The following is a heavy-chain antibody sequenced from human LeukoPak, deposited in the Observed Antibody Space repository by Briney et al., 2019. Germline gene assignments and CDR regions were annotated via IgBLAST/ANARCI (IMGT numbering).Heavy chain of an antibody. CDR3: ARHGRSAITAFDI. V-gene: IGHV4-39*01. CDR1: GGSISSSSYY. D-gene: IGHD1-14*01. Sequence: SETLSLTCTVSGGSISSSSYYWGWIRQPPGKGLEWVGSIYYSGSTYYSPSLKSRITVSVDTSKKQLSLKLSSVTAADTAVYYCARHGRSAITAFDIWGLGTMVAVSS. J-gene: IGHJ3*02. CDR2: IYYSGST.